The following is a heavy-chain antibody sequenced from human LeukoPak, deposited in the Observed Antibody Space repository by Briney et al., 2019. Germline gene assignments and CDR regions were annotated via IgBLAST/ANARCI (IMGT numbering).Heavy chain of an antibody. J-gene: IGHJ4*02. V-gene: IGHV3-21*04. Sequence: GGSLRLSCAASGFTFSSYSMNWVRQAPGKGLGWVSSISSSSSYIYYADSVKGRFTISRDNAKNSLYLQMNSLRAEDTAVYYCARSSNFLAAAGPNNDCGGQGTLVTVSS. CDR3: ARSSNFLAAAGPNNDC. CDR1: GFTFSSYS. D-gene: IGHD6-13*01. CDR2: ISSSSSYI.